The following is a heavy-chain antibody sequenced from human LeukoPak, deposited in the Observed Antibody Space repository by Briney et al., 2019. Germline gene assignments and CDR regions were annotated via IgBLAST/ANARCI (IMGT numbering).Heavy chain of an antibody. Sequence: ASVKVSCKASGYTFTGYYMHWVRQAPGQGLEWMGWINPNSGGTNYAQKFQGRVTMTRDTSISTAYMELSRLRSDDTAVYYCARDPVVATKDREGYWGRGTLVTVSS. J-gene: IGHJ2*01. D-gene: IGHD5-24*01. V-gene: IGHV1-2*02. CDR2: INPNSGGT. CDR3: ARDPVVATKDREGY. CDR1: GYTFTGYY.